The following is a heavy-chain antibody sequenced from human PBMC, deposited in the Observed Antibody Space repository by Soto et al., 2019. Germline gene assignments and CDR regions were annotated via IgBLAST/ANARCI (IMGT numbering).Heavy chain of an antibody. CDR2: IWCDGSNK. CDR3: ARGGGSSWYTLDY. V-gene: IGHV3-33*01. J-gene: IGHJ4*02. Sequence: QVQLVESGGGVVQHGRSLRLSCAASGFTFSSYGMHWVRQAPGKGLEWVAVIWCDGSNKYYADSVKGRFTISRDNSKNTLYLQMNSLRAEDTAVYYCARGGGSSWYTLDYWGQGTLVTVSS. CDR1: GFTFSSYG. D-gene: IGHD6-13*01.